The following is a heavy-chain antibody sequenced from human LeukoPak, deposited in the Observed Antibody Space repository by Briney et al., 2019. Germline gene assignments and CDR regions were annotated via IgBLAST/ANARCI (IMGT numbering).Heavy chain of an antibody. J-gene: IGHJ3*02. Sequence: NTSETLSLTCGVSGGSVSSTNWWTWIRQPPGKGLEWIGEVHLDGRTNFNPSLKSRLTMSVDLSENHVSLKLTSVTAADTAVYYCARARGAFDIWGQGTMVTVSS. V-gene: IGHV4-4*02. CDR3: ARARGAFDI. D-gene: IGHD3-10*01. CDR1: GGSVSSTNW. CDR2: VHLDGRT.